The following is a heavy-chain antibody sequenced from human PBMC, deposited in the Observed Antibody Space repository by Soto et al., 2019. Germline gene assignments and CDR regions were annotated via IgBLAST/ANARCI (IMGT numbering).Heavy chain of an antibody. CDR2: IIPMFGAP. Sequence: QVQLVQSGAEVKKPGSSVKVSCKASGGTFRSNGISWVRQAPGQGLEWMGGIIPMFGAPNYARKFADRVRITADESTATSYMELRSLRYEDTALYYCASNDSSGYYEVDYWGQGTQVTVSA. V-gene: IGHV1-69*01. D-gene: IGHD3-22*01. CDR1: GGTFRSNG. J-gene: IGHJ4*02. CDR3: ASNDSSGYYEVDY.